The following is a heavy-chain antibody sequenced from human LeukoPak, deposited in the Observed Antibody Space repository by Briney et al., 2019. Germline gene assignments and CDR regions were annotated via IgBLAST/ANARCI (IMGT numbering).Heavy chain of an antibody. J-gene: IGHJ3*02. D-gene: IGHD2-15*01. CDR2: IYYTGSP. CDR3: ARNCSGGSCYSGAFDI. Sequence: PSGTLSLTCTVSGASISSSNYYWGWLRQPPGKGLEWIGTIYYTGSPYYNPSLRGRVSMSVDKSKNHVSLNLNSVTAADTAVYYCARNCSGGSCYSGAFDIWGQGTTVTVS. CDR1: GASISSSNYY. V-gene: IGHV4-39*02.